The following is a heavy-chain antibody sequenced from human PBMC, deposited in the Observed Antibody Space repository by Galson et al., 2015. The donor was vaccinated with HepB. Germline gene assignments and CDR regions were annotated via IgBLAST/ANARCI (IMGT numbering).Heavy chain of an antibody. CDR3: ARSSTGARGWFDP. D-gene: IGHD7-27*01. Sequence: ETLSLTCTVSGGSVSSYYWSWIRQPAGKGLEWIGRIFTSGYTNYNPSLKSRVTMSLDTSKNQFSLNLSSVTAADTAVYYCARSSTGARGWFDPWGQGTLVAVSS. CDR1: GGSVSSYY. J-gene: IGHJ5*02. CDR2: IFTSGYT. V-gene: IGHV4-4*07.